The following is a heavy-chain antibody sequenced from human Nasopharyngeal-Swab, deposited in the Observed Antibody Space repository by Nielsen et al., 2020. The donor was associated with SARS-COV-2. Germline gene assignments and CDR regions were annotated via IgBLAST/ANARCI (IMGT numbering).Heavy chain of an antibody. V-gene: IGHV1-8*01. J-gene: IGHJ5*02. CDR1: GYTFTSYD. D-gene: IGHD2-2*01. CDR2: MNPNSGNT. Sequence: ASVKVSCKASGYTFTSYDINWVRQATGQGLEWMGWMNPNSGNTGYAQKLQGRVTMTRNTSISTAYMELSSLRSEDTAVYYCARGRRVVVPAAIYYWFDPWGQGTLVTVSS. CDR3: ARGRRVVVPAAIYYWFDP.